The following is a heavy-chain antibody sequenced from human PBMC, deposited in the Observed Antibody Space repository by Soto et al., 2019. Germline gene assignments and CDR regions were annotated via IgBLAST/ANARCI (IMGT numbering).Heavy chain of an antibody. Sequence: QVQLQQWGAGLLKPSETLSLTCAVYGGFVSSGSYYWCWIRQPPEKGLEWIGEMSHSGGTHFNPSLKSRVTISVDTSKNQFSLKMSSVTAADTALYYCARVERGTATTVVDAFDIWGPGTMVTVSS. CDR3: ARVERGTATTVVDAFDI. V-gene: IGHV4-34*01. J-gene: IGHJ3*02. D-gene: IGHD1-1*01. CDR2: MSHSGGT. CDR1: GGFVSSGSYY.